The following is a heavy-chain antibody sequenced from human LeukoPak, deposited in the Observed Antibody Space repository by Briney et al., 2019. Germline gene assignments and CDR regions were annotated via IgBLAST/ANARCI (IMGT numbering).Heavy chain of an antibody. D-gene: IGHD3-22*01. V-gene: IGHV3-7*01. CDR3: ARDTYDSSGYHFYYMDV. J-gene: IGHJ6*03. Sequence: GGSLRLSCAASGFTFSTYWTSWVRQAPGKGLEWVANIKQDGSEKHYGDSVRGRFTISRDNAKNSLYLQMNSLRAEDTAFYFCARDTYDSSGYHFYYMDVWGKGTTVTVSS. CDR1: GFTFSTYW. CDR2: IKQDGSEK.